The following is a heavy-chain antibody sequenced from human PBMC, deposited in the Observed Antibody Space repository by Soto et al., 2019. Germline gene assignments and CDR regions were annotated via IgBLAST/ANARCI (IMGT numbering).Heavy chain of an antibody. D-gene: IGHD6-13*01. J-gene: IGHJ6*02. CDR1: GGTFSSYA. V-gene: IGHV1-69*13. CDR3: ARAGYSSSWNYYYGMDV. Sequence: SVKVSCKASGGTFSSYAISWVRQAPGQGLEWMGGIIPIFGTANYAQKFQVRVTITADESTSTAYMELLRLRYEDTSVYYCARAGYSSSWNYYYGMDVWGQGTTVTVSS. CDR2: IIPIFGTA.